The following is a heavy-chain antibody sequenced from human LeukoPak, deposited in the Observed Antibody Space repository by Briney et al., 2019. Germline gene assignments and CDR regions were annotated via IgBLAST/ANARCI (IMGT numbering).Heavy chain of an antibody. CDR3: ARGAVQLWSNADWFDP. Sequence: ASVKVSCKASGGTFSSYAISWVRQAPGQGLEWMGWINPNSGGTNYAQKFQGWVTMTRDTSISTAYMELSRLRSDDTAVYYCARGAVQLWSNADWFDPWGQGTLVTVSS. V-gene: IGHV1-2*04. CDR1: GGTFSSYA. CDR2: INPNSGGT. D-gene: IGHD5-18*01. J-gene: IGHJ5*02.